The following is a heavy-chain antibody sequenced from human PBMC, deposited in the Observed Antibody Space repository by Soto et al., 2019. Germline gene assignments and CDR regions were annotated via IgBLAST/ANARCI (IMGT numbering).Heavy chain of an antibody. CDR3: ARHARMDGFDDY. J-gene: IGHJ4*02. CDR2: IYYSGRT. CDR1: GGSISSSSYY. D-gene: IGHD3-9*01. Sequence: SETLSLTCTVSGGSISSSSYYWGWIRQPPGKGLEWIGSIYYSGRTYYNPSNKRRVTTPVDTSKNQFSLKLSSVTAADTAVYYCARHARMDGFDDYWGQGTLVTVSS. V-gene: IGHV4-39*01.